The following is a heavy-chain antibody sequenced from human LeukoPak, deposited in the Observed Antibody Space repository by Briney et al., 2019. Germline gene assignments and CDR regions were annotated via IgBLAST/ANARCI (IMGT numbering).Heavy chain of an antibody. V-gene: IGHV3-30*02. CDR1: GFTFRTYG. J-gene: IGHJ3*01. D-gene: IGHD3-16*01. CDR2: IRYDGSDK. Sequence: PGGSLRLSCAASGFTFRTYGMRWVRQAPGKGLEWVTFIRYDGSDKFYADSVRGRFTISRDNSKNTLFLQLNSLRVEDTAVYYRAKRADYYDSSRALYDAFDLWGQGTMVTVSS. CDR3: AKRADYYDSSRALYDAFDL.